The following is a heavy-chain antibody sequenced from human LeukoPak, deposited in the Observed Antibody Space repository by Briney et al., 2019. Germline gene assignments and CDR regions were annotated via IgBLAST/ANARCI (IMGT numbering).Heavy chain of an antibody. CDR2: IYYSGIT. CDR1: GGSISSHY. Sequence: SETLSLTCAVSGGSISSHYGSWIRRPRGKGLEWIGYIYYSGITNYNPSFKSRVTISVDTPKNQFSLKLSSVTAGATAVYYCARGAAEFDPWGQGTLVTVCS. CDR3: ARGAAEFDP. V-gene: IGHV4-59*11. D-gene: IGHD2-15*01. J-gene: IGHJ5*02.